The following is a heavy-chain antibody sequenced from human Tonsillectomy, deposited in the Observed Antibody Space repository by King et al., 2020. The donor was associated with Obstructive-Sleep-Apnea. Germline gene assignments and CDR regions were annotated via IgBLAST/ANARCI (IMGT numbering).Heavy chain of an antibody. CDR1: GFTFSSFV. Sequence: VQLVESGGGLVQPGGSRRSSCAASGFTFSSFVMNCVRQSLGKGVEWVSGISGSVDSPYYAASVRGRFTISRDNSKNTLYLQMNSLRAEDTALYDCARSYDFWSGPHDWGQGTLVTVSS. J-gene: IGHJ4*02. CDR2: ISGSVDSP. D-gene: IGHD3-3*01. V-gene: IGHV3-23*04. CDR3: ARSYDFWSGPHD.